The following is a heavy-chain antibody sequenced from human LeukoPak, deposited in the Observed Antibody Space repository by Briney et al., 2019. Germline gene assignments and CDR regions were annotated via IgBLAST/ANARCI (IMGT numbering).Heavy chain of an antibody. CDR2: ISSSSYI. J-gene: IGHJ4*02. Sequence: SGGSLRLSCAASGFTFSSYIMNWVRQAPGKGLEWVSSISSSSYIYYADSVKGRFTISRDNAMNSLYLQMNSLRAEDTAVYYCASDVVVVVAATMGGDSPGYWGQGTLVTVSS. V-gene: IGHV3-21*01. CDR3: ASDVVVVVAATMGGDSPGY. D-gene: IGHD2-15*01. CDR1: GFTFSSYI.